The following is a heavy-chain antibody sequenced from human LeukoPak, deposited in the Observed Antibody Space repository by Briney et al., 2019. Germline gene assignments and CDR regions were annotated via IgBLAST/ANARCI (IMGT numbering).Heavy chain of an antibody. CDR3: ARGYCGGDCYGD. J-gene: IGHJ1*01. D-gene: IGHD2-21*02. V-gene: IGHV3-21*01. CDR2: ISSTSSHI. CDR1: GFTFSSYT. Sequence: GGSLRLSCVASGFTFSSYTMNWVRQAPGKGLEYVSSISSTSSHIYYADSVKGRFTISRDNTKNSVYLQMNSLRAEDMAVYYCARGYCGGDCYGDWGQGTLVTVSS.